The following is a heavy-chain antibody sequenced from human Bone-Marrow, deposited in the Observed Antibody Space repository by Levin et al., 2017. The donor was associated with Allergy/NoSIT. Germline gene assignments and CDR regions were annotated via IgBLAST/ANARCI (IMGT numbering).Heavy chain of an antibody. CDR2: ISYDGSNK. D-gene: IGHD6-19*01. CDR3: ARDSGPKVAGNVAY. CDR1: GFTFSSYA. J-gene: IGHJ4*02. V-gene: IGHV3-30*04. Sequence: GGSLRLSCAASGFTFSSYAMHWVRQAPGKGLEWVAVISYDGSNKYYADSVKGRFTISRDNSKNTLYLQMNSLRAEDTAVYYCARDSGPKVAGNVAYWGQGTLVTVSS.